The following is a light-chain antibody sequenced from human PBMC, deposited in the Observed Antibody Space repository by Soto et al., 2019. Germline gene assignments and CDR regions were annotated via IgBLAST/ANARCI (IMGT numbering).Light chain of an antibody. J-gene: IGLJ1*01. Sequence: QSALTQPRPVSGSPGQSLTISCTGTSSDVGGYNYVSWYQQHPGKVPKLMIYDVTKRPSGVPDRFSGSKSGNTASLTISGLQSEDEADYYCCSHAGSYTYVFGTGTKLTVL. CDR2: DVT. CDR1: SSDVGGYNY. CDR3: CSHAGSYTYV. V-gene: IGLV2-11*01.